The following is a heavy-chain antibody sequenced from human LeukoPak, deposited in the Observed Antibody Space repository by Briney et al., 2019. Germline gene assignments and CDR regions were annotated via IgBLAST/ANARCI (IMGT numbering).Heavy chain of an antibody. V-gene: IGHV3-30*03. CDR2: ISWDGSNK. CDR1: EFTFNNYG. D-gene: IGHD3-3*01. Sequence: GGSLRLSCAASEFTFNNYGMHWVRQAPGKGLEWVAIISWDGSNKYYADSVKGRFTISRDNSKNTLYLQMDSLRAEDTAVYYCARDRAWNYFDYWGQGTLVTVSS. J-gene: IGHJ4*02. CDR3: ARDRAWNYFDY.